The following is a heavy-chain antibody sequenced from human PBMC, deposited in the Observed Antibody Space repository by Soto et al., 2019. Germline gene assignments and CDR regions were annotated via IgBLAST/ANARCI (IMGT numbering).Heavy chain of an antibody. CDR3: ARXXXXXXTSISSAYF. Sequence: PGESLKISCKGSGYSFISYWITWVRQMPGKGLEWMGRIDPSDSYTNYSPSFQGHVTISADKSISTAYLQWSSLKASDTAMYYCARXXXXXXTSISSAYFWSQGTLVPVSS. CDR2: IDPSDSYT. CDR1: GYSFISYW. D-gene: IGHD3-22*01. J-gene: IGHJ4*02. V-gene: IGHV5-10-1*01.